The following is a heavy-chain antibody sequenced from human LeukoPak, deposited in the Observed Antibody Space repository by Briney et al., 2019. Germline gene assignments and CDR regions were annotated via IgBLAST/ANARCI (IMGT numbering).Heavy chain of an antibody. CDR2: ISSSSSYI. CDR3: AKEEVTMVRGVIHKIFDY. D-gene: IGHD3-10*01. Sequence: GGSLRLSCAASGFTFSSYSMNWVRQAPGKGLEWVSSISSSSSYIYYADSVKGRFTISRDNAKNSLYLQMNSLRAEDTAVYYCAKEEVTMVRGVIHKIFDYWGQGTLVTVSS. CDR1: GFTFSSYS. J-gene: IGHJ4*02. V-gene: IGHV3-21*01.